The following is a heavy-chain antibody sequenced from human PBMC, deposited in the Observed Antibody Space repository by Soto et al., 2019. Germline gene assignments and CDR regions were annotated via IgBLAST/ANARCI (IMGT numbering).Heavy chain of an antibody. J-gene: IGHJ5*02. V-gene: IGHV4-59*12. D-gene: IGHD1-1*01. Sequence: SETLSLTCTVSGGSISSYYWSWIRQPPGKGLEWIGYIYYSGSTNYNPSLKSRVTISVDTSKNQFSLKLSSVTAADTAVYYCAREEALTTGTPGRGWFDPWGQGTLVTVSS. CDR2: IYYSGST. CDR1: GGSISSYY. CDR3: AREEALTTGTPGRGWFDP.